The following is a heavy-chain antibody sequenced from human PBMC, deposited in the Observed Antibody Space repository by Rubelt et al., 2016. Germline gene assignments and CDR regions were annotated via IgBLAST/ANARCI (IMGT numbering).Heavy chain of an antibody. CDR1: GFTFSNAW. V-gene: IGHV3-15*05. CDR2: IKKKTDGGTI. Sequence: EVQLLESGGGLVQPGGSLRLSCGVSGFTFSNAWMSWVRQAPGKGLEWVGRIKKKTDGGTIDYAAPVKGRFIVARDDSKNTLYLQMSSLRAEDTAGYYCARGCDKADSTSWSSWGQGTLVTVSS. CDR3: ARGCDKADSTSWSS. J-gene: IGHJ4*02. D-gene: IGHD6-13*01.